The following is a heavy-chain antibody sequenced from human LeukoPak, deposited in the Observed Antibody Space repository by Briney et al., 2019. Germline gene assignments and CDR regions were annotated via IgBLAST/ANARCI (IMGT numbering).Heavy chain of an antibody. CDR2: IIPIFGTA. V-gene: IGHV1-69*05. D-gene: IGHD1-20*01. CDR3: AKYNSPNHRNIGYFDY. J-gene: IGHJ4*02. Sequence: GASVKVSCKASGYTFTSYGISWVRQAPGQGLEWMGGIIPIFGTANYAQKFQGRVTITTDESTSTAYMELSSLRSEDTAVYYCAKYNSPNHRNIGYFDYWGQGTLVTVSS. CDR1: GYTFTSYG.